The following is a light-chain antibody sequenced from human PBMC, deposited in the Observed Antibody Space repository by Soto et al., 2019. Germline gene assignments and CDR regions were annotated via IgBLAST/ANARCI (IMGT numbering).Light chain of an antibody. J-gene: IGLJ7*01. V-gene: IGLV2-23*02. CDR1: SSDVGSYNL. CDR3: SSYAGSSTHTV. Sequence: QSALTQPASVSGSPGQSITISCTGTSSDVGSYNLVSWYQQHPGKAPKLIISEVNKRPSGISDRFSASKSGSTASLTNSGLQAEDEADYYCSSYAGSSTHTVFGGGTQLTVL. CDR2: EVN.